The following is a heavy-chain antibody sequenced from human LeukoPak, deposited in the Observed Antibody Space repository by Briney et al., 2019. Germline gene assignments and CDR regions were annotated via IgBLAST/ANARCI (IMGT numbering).Heavy chain of an antibody. CDR1: GGSISSYY. Sequence: SETLSFSWTVAGGSISSYYWRWLRQPPGKRLEWIGYIYYSGSTNYNPSLKSRVTISVDTSKNQFSLKLSSVTAADTAVYYCARLSSQYGMDVWGQGTTVTVSS. D-gene: IGHD2-2*01. J-gene: IGHJ6*02. V-gene: IGHV4-59*08. CDR2: IYYSGST. CDR3: ARLSSQYGMDV.